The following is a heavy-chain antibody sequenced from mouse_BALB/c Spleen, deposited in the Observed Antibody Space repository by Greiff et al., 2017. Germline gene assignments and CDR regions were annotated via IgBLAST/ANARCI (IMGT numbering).Heavy chain of an antibody. CDR1: GFTFSSYA. CDR2: ISSGGST. D-gene: IGHD2-10*02. CDR3: ARGRRYGYAMDY. J-gene: IGHJ4*01. V-gene: IGHV5-6-5*01. Sequence: DVMLVESGGGLVKPGGSLKLSCAASGFTFSSYAMSWVRQTPEKRLEWVASISSGGSTYYPDSVKGRFTISRDNARNILYLQMSSLRSEDTAMYYCARGRRYGYAMDYWGQGTSVTVSS.